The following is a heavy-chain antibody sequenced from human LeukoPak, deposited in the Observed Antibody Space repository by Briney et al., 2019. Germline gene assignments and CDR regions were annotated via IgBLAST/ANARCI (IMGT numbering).Heavy chain of an antibody. CDR2: ISSNGGST. CDR3: ARGPRFDY. J-gene: IGHJ4*02. Sequence: GGSLRLSCAASGFTFSSYAMHWVRQAPGKGLEYVSAISSNGGSTSYANSVKGRFTISRDNSKNTLYLQMGSLRAEDMAVYYRARGPRFDYWGQGTLVTVSS. V-gene: IGHV3-64*01. CDR1: GFTFSSYA.